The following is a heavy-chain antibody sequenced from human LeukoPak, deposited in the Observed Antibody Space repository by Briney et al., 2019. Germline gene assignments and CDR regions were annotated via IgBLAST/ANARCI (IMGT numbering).Heavy chain of an antibody. V-gene: IGHV4-59*01. CDR3: ARDTPGGFQH. Sequence: SETLTLTCTVSGGSISSYYWSWIRQPPGKGLEWIGYIYYSGSTNYNPSLKSRVTISVDTSKNQFSLKLSSVTAADTAVYYCARDTPGGFQHWGQGTLVTVSS. J-gene: IGHJ1*01. CDR2: IYYSGST. CDR1: GGSISSYY. D-gene: IGHD1-14*01.